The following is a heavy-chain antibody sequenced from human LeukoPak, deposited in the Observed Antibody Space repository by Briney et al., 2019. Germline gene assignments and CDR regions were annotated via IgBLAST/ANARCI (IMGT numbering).Heavy chain of an antibody. CDR3: ASLRGYYFDY. Sequence: SETLSLTCTVSGGSISSSSYYWGWIRQPPGKGLEWIGSIYYSGSTYYNPSLKSRVTISVYTSKNQFSLKLSSVTAADTAVYYCASLRGYYFDYWGQGTLVTVSS. J-gene: IGHJ4*02. CDR2: IYYSGST. D-gene: IGHD4-23*01. V-gene: IGHV4-39*01. CDR1: GGSISSSSYY.